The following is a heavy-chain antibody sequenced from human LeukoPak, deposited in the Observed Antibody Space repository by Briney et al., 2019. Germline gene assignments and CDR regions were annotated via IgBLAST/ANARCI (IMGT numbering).Heavy chain of an antibody. CDR3: ARNSYYYYYMDV. CDR1: GYTFTSYG. Sequence: ASVKVSCKASGYTFTSYGISWVRQAPGQGLEWMGWISAYNGSTNYTQKLQGRVTMTTDTSTSTAYMELRSLRSDDTAVYYCARNSYYYYYMDVWGKGTTVTVSS. CDR2: ISAYNGST. V-gene: IGHV1-18*01. J-gene: IGHJ6*03. D-gene: IGHD4-23*01.